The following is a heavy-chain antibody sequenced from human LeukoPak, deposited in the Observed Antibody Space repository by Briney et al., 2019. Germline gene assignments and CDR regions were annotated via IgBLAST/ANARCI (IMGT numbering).Heavy chain of an antibody. CDR2: ISGSGGST. CDR3: AKRANYGDNPWGYYYYYGMDV. Sequence: GGSLRLSCAASGFTFSSYAMSWVRQAPGKGLEWVSAISGSGGSTYYADSVKGRFTISRDNSKNTLYLQTNSLRAEDTAVHYCAKRANYGDNPWGYYYYYGMDVWGQGTTVTVSS. CDR1: GFTFSSYA. D-gene: IGHD4-17*01. V-gene: IGHV3-23*01. J-gene: IGHJ6*02.